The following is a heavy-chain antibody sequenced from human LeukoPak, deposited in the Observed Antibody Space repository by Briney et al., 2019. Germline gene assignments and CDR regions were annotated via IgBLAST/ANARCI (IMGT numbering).Heavy chain of an antibody. CDR2: IYYSGST. CDR3: ARGSGWITGIFFDY. V-gene: IGHV4-59*01. D-gene: IGHD1-20*01. J-gene: IGHJ4*02. CDR1: GGSISSYY. Sequence: SETLSLTCTVSGGSISSYYWSWIRQPPGKGLEWIGYIYYSGSTNYNPSLKSRVTISVDTSRNQFSLKLSSVTAADTAVYYCARGSGWITGIFFDYWGQGTLVTVSS.